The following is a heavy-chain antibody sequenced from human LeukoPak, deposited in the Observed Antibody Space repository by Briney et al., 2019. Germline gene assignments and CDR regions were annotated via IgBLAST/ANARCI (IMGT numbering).Heavy chain of an antibody. V-gene: IGHV1-2*04. J-gene: IGHJ6*02. CDR1: GYTFTGYY. CDR3: ARMDGSGSYYPNSYYYYGMDV. Sequence: ASVKVSCKASGYTFTGYYMHWVRQAPGQGLEWMGWINPNSGGKNYAQKFQGWVTMTRDTSISTAYMELSWLRSDDTAVYYCARMDGSGSYYPNSYYYYGMDVWGQGTTVIVSS. D-gene: IGHD3-10*01. CDR2: INPNSGGK.